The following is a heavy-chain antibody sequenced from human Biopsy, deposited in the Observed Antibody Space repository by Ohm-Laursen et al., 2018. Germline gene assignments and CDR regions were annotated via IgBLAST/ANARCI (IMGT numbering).Heavy chain of an antibody. CDR2: IYYTGYT. D-gene: IGHD4-23*01. CDR1: GGSFTGHS. CDR3: ARGSNGFGGQYFAR. V-gene: IGHV4-59*11. J-gene: IGHJ4*02. Sequence: SQTLSLTCTVSGGSFTGHSWCWIRQPPGKGLEWIGHIYYTGYTIYNASLKSRVTISVDTSRNHFSLRLSSLTAADTAVYYCARGSNGFGGQYFARWGQGTLLTVSS.